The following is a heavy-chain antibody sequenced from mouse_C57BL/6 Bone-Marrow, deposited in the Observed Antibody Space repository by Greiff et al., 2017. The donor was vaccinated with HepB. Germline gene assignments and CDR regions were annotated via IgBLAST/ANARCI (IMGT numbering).Heavy chain of an antibody. V-gene: IGHV1-64*01. CDR1: GYTFTSYW. CDR2: IHPNSGST. Sequence: VQLQQSGAELVKPGASVKLSCKASGYTFTSYWMHWVKQRPGQGLEWIGMIHPNSGSTNYNEKFKSKATLTVDKSSSTAYMQLSSLTSEDSAVYYCAREGAASGYYYGSSYWYFDVWGTGTTVTVSS. J-gene: IGHJ1*03. D-gene: IGHD1-1*01. CDR3: AREGAASGYYYGSSYWYFDV.